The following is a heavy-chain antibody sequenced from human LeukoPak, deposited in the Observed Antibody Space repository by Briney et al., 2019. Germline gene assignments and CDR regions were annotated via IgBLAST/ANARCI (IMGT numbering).Heavy chain of an antibody. J-gene: IGHJ6*02. Sequence: GGSLRLSCAASGFTFSSYAMSWVRQAPGKGLEWVSAISGSGGSTYYADSVKGRFTISRDNSKNTLYLQMNSLRAEDTAVYYCAKPRAAIAAATLYYYYGMDVWGQGTTVTVSS. CDR2: ISGSGGST. V-gene: IGHV3-23*01. CDR1: GFTFSSYA. D-gene: IGHD6-25*01. CDR3: AKPRAAIAAATLYYYYGMDV.